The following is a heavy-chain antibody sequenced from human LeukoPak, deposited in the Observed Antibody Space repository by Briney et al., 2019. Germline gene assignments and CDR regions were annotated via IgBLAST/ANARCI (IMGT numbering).Heavy chain of an antibody. J-gene: IGHJ4*02. CDR3: ARTGDSLWNYLDY. V-gene: IGHV1-2*02. CDR2: INPNGGGT. Sequence: ASVKVSCKASGYTFTNHYIHWVRQAPGQGLEWMGWINPNGGGTNYAQKFQGRVTITRDTSISTVYMELSGLRSDDTAVYSCARTGDSLWNYLDYWGQGTLVTVSS. CDR1: GYTFTNHY. D-gene: IGHD2-21*02.